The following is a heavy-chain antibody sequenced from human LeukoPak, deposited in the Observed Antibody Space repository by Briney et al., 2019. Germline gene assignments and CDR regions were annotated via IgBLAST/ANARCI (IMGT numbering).Heavy chain of an antibody. CDR3: ARLPGYFGAS. D-gene: IGHD4/OR15-4a*01. CDR2: MNVKSGTA. CDR1: GYPFTSYD. V-gene: IGHV1-8*01. Sequence: GASVKVSCKASGYPFTSYDLNWVRQAPGQRLEWMGCMNVKSGTADYAPKFQGRVTMTRNISISTAFMELSSLRPEDTAVYYCARLPGYFGASWGQGTLVTVSS. J-gene: IGHJ5*02.